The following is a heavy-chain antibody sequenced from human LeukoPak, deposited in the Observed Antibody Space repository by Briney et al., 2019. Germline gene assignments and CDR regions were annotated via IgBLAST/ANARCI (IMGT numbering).Heavy chain of an antibody. CDR1: GGSVSSGFYY. CDR3: AADFSH. J-gene: IGHJ4*02. Sequence: SETLSLTCTVSGGSVSSGFYYWSWIRQPAGKGLEWIGRIYTSGTTNYNPSLKSRVTISVDTSKNQFSLKLNSVTAADTAVYYCAADFSHWGQGTLVXVSS. V-gene: IGHV4-61*02. CDR2: IYTSGTT.